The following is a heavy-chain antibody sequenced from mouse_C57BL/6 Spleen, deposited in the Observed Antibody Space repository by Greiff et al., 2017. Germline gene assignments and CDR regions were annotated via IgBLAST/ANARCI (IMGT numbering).Heavy chain of an antibody. CDR1: GYTFTSYG. CDR2: IYPRSGNT. J-gene: IGHJ3*01. Sequence: VQLQQSGAELARPGASVKLSCKASGYTFTSYGISWVKQRTGQGLEWIGEIYPRSGNTYYNEKFKGKATLTADKSSSTAYMELRSLTSEDSAVYFCADPRAYWGQGTLVTVSA. V-gene: IGHV1-81*01. CDR3: ADPRAY.